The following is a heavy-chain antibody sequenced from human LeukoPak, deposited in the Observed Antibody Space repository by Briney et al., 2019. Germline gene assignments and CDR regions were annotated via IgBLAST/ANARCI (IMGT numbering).Heavy chain of an antibody. Sequence: SQTLSLTCTVSGGSISSGDYYWSWIRQPPGKGLEWIGYIYYSGSTYYNPSLKSRVTISVDTSKNQFSLKLSSVTAADTAVYYCASEPVVVPAAITAGFDPWGQGTLVTVSS. CDR2: IYYSGST. J-gene: IGHJ5*02. V-gene: IGHV4-30-4*01. CDR1: GGSISSGDYY. D-gene: IGHD2-2*01. CDR3: ASEPVVVPAAITAGFDP.